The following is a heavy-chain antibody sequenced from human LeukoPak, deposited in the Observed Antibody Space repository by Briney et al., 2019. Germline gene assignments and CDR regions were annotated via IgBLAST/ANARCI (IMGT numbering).Heavy chain of an antibody. J-gene: IGHJ4*02. V-gene: IGHV3-30*04. Sequence: GRSLRLSCAASGFPFSSYAMHWVRQAPGKGLEWVTVISYDGSDKNYADSVKGRFTISRDNSKNTLYLHMNSLRAEDTAVYYCARPSRGFFDYWGQGTLVTVSS. CDR3: ARPSRGFFDY. CDR2: ISYDGSDK. D-gene: IGHD3-10*01. CDR1: GFPFSSYA.